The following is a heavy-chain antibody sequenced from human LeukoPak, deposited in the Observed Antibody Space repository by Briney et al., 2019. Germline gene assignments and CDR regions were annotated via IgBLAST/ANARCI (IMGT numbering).Heavy chain of an antibody. J-gene: IGHJ4*02. CDR1: GFTFSSYG. D-gene: IGHD6-19*01. CDR2: IWYDGSNK. V-gene: IGHV3-33*01. CDR3: ARDPHHIAVAGTFDY. Sequence: PGGSLRLSCAASGFTFSSYGMHWVRQAPGKGLEWVAVIWYDGSNKYYADSVKGRFTISRDNSKNTLYLQMNSLRAEDTAVYYRARDPHHIAVAGTFDYWGQGTLVTVSS.